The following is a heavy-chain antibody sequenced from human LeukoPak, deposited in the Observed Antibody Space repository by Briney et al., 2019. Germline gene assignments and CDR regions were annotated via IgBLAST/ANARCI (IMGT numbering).Heavy chain of an antibody. J-gene: IGHJ4*02. V-gene: IGHV3-23*01. CDR1: GFTLSSYA. CDR2: VDGGGGGT. D-gene: IGHD3-10*01. Sequence: GGSLRLSCAASGFTLSSYAMTWVRQAAGRGLEWVSSVDGGGGGTYYADSVKGRFTISRDNSKDTLYLQMNSLRAEDTAVYYCALLWPRDYWGQGTLVTVSS. CDR3: ALLWPRDY.